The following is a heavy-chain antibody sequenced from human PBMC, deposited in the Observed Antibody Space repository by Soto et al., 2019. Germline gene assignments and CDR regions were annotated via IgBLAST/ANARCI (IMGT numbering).Heavy chain of an antibody. CDR1: GGTFSSYA. D-gene: IGHD4-17*01. Sequence: SVKVSCKASGGTFSSYAISWVRQAPGEGLEWMGGIIPIFGTANYAQKFQGRVTITADESTSTAYMELSSLRSEDTAVYYCARDLNGYGGNRVYYYGMDVWGQGTTVTVSS. CDR3: ARDLNGYGGNRVYYYGMDV. V-gene: IGHV1-69*13. CDR2: IIPIFGTA. J-gene: IGHJ6*02.